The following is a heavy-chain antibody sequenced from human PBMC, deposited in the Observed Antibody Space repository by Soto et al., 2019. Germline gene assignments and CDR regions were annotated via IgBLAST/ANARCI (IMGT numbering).Heavy chain of an antibody. CDR1: GDSFNDYY. CDR2: INPNGGVT. J-gene: IGHJ6*03. V-gene: IGHV1-2*04. Sequence: QVQLVQSGAEVRKPGASVTVSCRSSGDSFNDYYIHWVRQAPGQGFEWMGWINPNGGVTKYAQKFQGWVSMTRDTSIRTVYMQLSRLRSDDTAAYYSARESGGAAATLDYYYFYMDVWGTGTTVTVSS. D-gene: IGHD1-26*01. CDR3: ARESGGAAATLDYYYFYMDV.